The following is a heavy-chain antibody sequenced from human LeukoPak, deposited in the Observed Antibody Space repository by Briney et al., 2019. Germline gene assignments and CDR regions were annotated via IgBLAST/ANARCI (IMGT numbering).Heavy chain of an antibody. Sequence: PSETPSLTCTVSGVSISSGGYYWSWIRQHPGKGLEWIGYIYYSGSTYYNPSLKSRVTISVDTSKNQFSLKLSSVTAADTAVYYCARDAPPAYCSSTSCYLGGAFDIWGQGTMVTVSS. CDR1: GVSISSGGYY. CDR3: ARDAPPAYCSSTSCYLGGAFDI. J-gene: IGHJ3*02. D-gene: IGHD2-2*01. V-gene: IGHV4-31*03. CDR2: IYYSGST.